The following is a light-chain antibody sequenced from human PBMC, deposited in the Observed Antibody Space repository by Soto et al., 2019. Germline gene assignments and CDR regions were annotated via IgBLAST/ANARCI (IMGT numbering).Light chain of an antibody. J-gene: IGLJ2*01. CDR1: SGSIASNY. CDR3: QSYDSSNHVV. V-gene: IGLV6-57*04. Sequence: NFMLTQPHSVSESPGKTVTISCTRSSGSIASNYVQWYQQRPGSAPTTVIYEDNQRPSGVPDRFSGSIDSSSNSASLTISGLKTEDEDDYYCQSYDSSNHVVFGGGTKLTVL. CDR2: EDN.